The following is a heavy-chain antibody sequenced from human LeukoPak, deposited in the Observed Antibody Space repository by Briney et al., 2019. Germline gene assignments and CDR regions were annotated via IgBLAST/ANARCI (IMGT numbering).Heavy chain of an antibody. CDR3: ARGAVVGWFDP. V-gene: IGHV4-59*01. CDR2: IYYSGTT. J-gene: IGHJ5*02. Sequence: PSETLSLTCTVSGGSISSYYWSWIRQPPGKGLEWLGYIYYSGTTNYNPSLKSRVALSVDKYKNHLSLKLSSVTAADTAVYYCARGAVVGWFDPWGQGTLVTVSS. CDR1: GGSISSYY.